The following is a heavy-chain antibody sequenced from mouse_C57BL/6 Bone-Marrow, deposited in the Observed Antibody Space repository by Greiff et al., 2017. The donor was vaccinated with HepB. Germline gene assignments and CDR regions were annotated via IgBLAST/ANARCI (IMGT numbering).Heavy chain of an antibody. CDR2: ISDGGSYT. CDR3: ARLVDY. J-gene: IGHJ4*01. CDR1: GFTFSSYA. Sequence: DVKLVESGGGLVKPGGSLKLSCAASGFTFSSYAMSWVRQTPEKRLEWVATISDGGSYTYYPDNVKGRFTISRDNAKNNLYLQMSHLKSEDTAMYYCARLVDYWGQGTSVTVSS. V-gene: IGHV5-4*03.